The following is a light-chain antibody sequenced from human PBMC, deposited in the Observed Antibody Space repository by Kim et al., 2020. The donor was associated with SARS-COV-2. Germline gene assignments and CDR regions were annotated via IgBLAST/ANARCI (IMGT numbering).Light chain of an antibody. CDR2: DVN. Sequence: QSLTISCTGPSSDVGAYKYVSWYQQHPGKAPNLIIYDVNNRPSGVSNRFSGSKSGNTASLTISGLQAEDEADYYCSSYTRSTTSYVFGTGTKVTVL. CDR1: SSDVGAYKY. J-gene: IGLJ1*01. CDR3: SSYTRSTTSYV. V-gene: IGLV2-14*03.